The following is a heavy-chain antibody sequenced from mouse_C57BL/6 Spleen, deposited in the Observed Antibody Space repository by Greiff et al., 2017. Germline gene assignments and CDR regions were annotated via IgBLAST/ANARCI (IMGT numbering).Heavy chain of an antibody. D-gene: IGHD1-1*01. CDR3: ESSYGRDDMDY. V-gene: IGHV1-59*01. CDR2: IDPSDSYT. Sequence: QVQLQQPGAELVRPGTSVKLSCKASGYTFTSYWMHWVKQRPGQGLEWIGVIDPSDSYTNYNQKFKGKATLTVDTSSSTAYMQLSSLTSGDSAVYLCESSYGRDDMDYWGQGTSVTVSS. CDR1: GYTFTSYW. J-gene: IGHJ4*01.